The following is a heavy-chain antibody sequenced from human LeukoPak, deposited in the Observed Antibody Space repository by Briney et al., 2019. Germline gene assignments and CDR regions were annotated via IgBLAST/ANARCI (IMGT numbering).Heavy chain of an antibody. Sequence: PGGSLRLSCAASGFTFSSYSMNWVRQAPGKGLEWVSSISSTSSYIYYADSLKGRFTISRDNSKNTLYLQMNSLRAEDTAVYYCARVREGSSWSERYFDSWGQGTLVTVSS. D-gene: IGHD6-13*01. V-gene: IGHV3-21*01. CDR2: ISSTSSYI. CDR1: GFTFSSYS. CDR3: ARVREGSSWSERYFDS. J-gene: IGHJ4*02.